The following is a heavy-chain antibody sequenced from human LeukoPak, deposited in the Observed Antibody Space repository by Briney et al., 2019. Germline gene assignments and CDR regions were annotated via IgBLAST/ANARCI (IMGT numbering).Heavy chain of an antibody. CDR3: ARRRGYYYPFDS. Sequence: SETLSLTCTVSGGSISSSSYYWGWIRQPPGKGLEWIGSIYYSGSTYYNPSLKSRVTISVDTSKNQFSLKLSSVTAADTATYYCARRRGYYYPFDSWGQGTLVTVSS. CDR2: IYYSGST. V-gene: IGHV4-39*01. J-gene: IGHJ4*02. CDR1: GGSISSSSYY. D-gene: IGHD3-22*01.